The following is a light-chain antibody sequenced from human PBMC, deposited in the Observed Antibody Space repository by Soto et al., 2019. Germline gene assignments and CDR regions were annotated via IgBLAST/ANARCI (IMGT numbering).Light chain of an antibody. CDR2: GAS. V-gene: IGKV3-15*01. CDR1: QSVSSN. J-gene: IGKJ1*01. Sequence: EIVMTQSPATLSVSPGERATLSCRASQSVSSNLAWYQQKHGQAPRHLIYGASTRASGIPARFSGSESGTEFTLTICSLQSEDFADYYCQQYNHFWTFGQETQVEI. CDR3: QQYNHFWT.